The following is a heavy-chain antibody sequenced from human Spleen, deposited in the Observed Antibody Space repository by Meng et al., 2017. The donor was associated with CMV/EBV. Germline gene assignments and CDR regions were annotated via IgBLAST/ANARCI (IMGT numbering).Heavy chain of an antibody. V-gene: IGHV1-18*01. J-gene: IGHJ6*02. D-gene: IGHD2-2*02. CDR3: ARYTVVPASIMYYYGMDV. CDR1: GYTFTSYG. CDR2: ISAYNGNT. Sequence: ASVKVSCKASGYTFTSYGISWVRQAPGQGLEWMGWISAYNGNTNYAQKLQGRVTMTTDTSTSTAYMDLSRLRSDDTAVYYCARYTVVPASIMYYYGMDVWGQGTTVTVSS.